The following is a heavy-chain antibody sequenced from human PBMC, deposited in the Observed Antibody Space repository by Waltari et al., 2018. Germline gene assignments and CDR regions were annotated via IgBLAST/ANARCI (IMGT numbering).Heavy chain of an antibody. CDR2: ISPHSGDT. CDR3: ARDYPSTVEEDFDY. Sequence: VQSGAVLKKPGASVKVSCKTSGYRLIGDYLHWVRQAPGQGLEWMGWISPHSGDTNYAQKFQGRVTMTRDTSINTVYMELTSLRSDDTAVYYCARDYPSTVEEDFDYWGQGTRVTVSS. V-gene: IGHV1-2*02. D-gene: IGHD4-17*01. CDR1: GYRLIGDY. J-gene: IGHJ4*02.